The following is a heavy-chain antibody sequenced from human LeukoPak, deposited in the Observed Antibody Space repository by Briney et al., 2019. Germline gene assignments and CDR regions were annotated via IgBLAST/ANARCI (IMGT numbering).Heavy chain of an antibody. V-gene: IGHV1-46*01. CDR3: ARVGVGYSDTGPAFDI. CDR2: INPSGGST. CDR1: GYSFTSYH. J-gene: IGHJ3*02. D-gene: IGHD3-22*01. Sequence: ASVKVSCKASGYSFTSYHMHWVRQAPGQGLEWMGIINPSGGSTTYAQKFQGRVTMTRDTSTSTVYMELSSLGSEDTAVYYCARVGVGYSDTGPAFDIWGQGTMVTVSS.